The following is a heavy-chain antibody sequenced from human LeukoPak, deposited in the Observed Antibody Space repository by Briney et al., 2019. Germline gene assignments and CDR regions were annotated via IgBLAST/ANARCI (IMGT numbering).Heavy chain of an antibody. J-gene: IGHJ4*02. CDR2: ISGSGGST. D-gene: IGHD2-2*01. Sequence: GGSLRLSCAASGFTFNSYAMSWVRQAPGKGLEWVSAISGSGGSTYYADSVKGRFTISRDNSKNTLYLQMNSLRAEDTAVYYCATRIYQLPIDYWGQGTLVTVSS. CDR3: ATRIYQLPIDY. CDR1: GFTFNSYA. V-gene: IGHV3-23*01.